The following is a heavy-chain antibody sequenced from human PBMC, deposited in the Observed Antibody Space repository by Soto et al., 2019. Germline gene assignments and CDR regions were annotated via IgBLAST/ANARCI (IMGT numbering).Heavy chain of an antibody. Sequence: SETLSLTCTVSGAPISSNDYFWAWIRQPPGRGLEFIASMHTSGGTYHASSLKSSATMSLDTSQHQFSLKLRSLTAADTATYYCAGIVVGGTRRYDVDRWGRGNMVTVSS. CDR2: MHTSGGT. V-gene: IGHV4-39*01. CDR1: GAPISSNDYF. CDR3: AGIVVGGTRRYDVDR. J-gene: IGHJ4*02. D-gene: IGHD2-21*01.